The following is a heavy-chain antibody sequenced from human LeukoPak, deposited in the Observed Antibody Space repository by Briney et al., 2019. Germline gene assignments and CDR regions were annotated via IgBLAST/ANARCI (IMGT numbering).Heavy chain of an antibody. J-gene: IGHJ4*02. Sequence: SETLSLTCTVSGGSISNYWSWIRQPAGKGLVWIGRIYSSGSTKYSPSLKSRVTMSVDTSKSQISLNLTSVTAADTAVYYCARDRAARLTSGFDYWGQGTLVTVSS. CDR1: GGSISNY. CDR2: IYSSGST. V-gene: IGHV4-4*07. CDR3: ARDRAARLTSGFDY. D-gene: IGHD6-6*01.